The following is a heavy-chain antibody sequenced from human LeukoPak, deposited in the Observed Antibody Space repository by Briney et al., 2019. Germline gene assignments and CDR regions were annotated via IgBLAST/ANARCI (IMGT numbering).Heavy chain of an antibody. CDR2: FDPEDGET. V-gene: IGHV1-24*01. D-gene: IGHD5-18*01. CDR3: ARDEGYSYGYIVGADFQH. Sequence: GASVKVSCKVSGYTLTELSMHWVRQAPGKGLEWMGGFDPEDGETIYAQKFQGRVTMTEDTSTDTAYMELSSLRSDDTAVYYCARDEGYSYGYIVGADFQHWGQGTLVTVSS. J-gene: IGHJ1*01. CDR1: GYTLTELS.